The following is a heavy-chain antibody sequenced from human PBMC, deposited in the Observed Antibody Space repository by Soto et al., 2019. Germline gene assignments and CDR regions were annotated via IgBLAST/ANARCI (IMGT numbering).Heavy chain of an antibody. D-gene: IGHD3-10*01. V-gene: IGHV3-30-3*01. Sequence: GGSLRLSCAACGFTFSSYAMHGVRQAPGKGLEWVAVISYDGSNKYYADSVKGRFTISRDNSKNTLYLQMNSLRAEDTAVYYCARDVSGDYYGSGRAAYYYYYGMDVWGQGTTLTVSS. J-gene: IGHJ6*02. CDR1: GFTFSSYA. CDR2: ISYDGSNK. CDR3: ARDVSGDYYGSGRAAYYYYYGMDV.